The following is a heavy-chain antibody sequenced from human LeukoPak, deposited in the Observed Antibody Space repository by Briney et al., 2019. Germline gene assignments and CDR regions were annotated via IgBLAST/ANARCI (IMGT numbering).Heavy chain of an antibody. CDR1: GGSISSGGYY. D-gene: IGHD3-16*02. J-gene: IGHJ4*02. CDR3: ARGRVGDVWGSYPRNRPYYFDY. CDR2: IYYSGST. Sequence: SQTLSLTCTVSGGSISSGGYYWSWIRQHPGKGPEWIGYIYYSGSTYYNPSLKSRVTISVDTSKNQFSLKLSSVTAADTAVYYCARGRVGDVWGSYPRNRPYYFDYWGQGTLVTVSS. V-gene: IGHV4-31*03.